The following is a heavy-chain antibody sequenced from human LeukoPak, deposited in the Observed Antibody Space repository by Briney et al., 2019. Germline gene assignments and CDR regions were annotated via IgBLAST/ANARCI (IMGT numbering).Heavy chain of an antibody. CDR1: GGSIGSSN. V-gene: IGHV4-59*01. D-gene: IGHD2-8*01. J-gene: IGHJ5*02. CDR2: ITFSGGT. Sequence: SETLSLTCTVSGGSIGSSNWNWIRQAPGKGLEWIGYITFSGGTNYNPSLGSRVTISLDMSKNQFSLKLTSVTAADTAIYYCARDSVYATNWYDPWGQGTLVTVSS. CDR3: ARDSVYATNWYDP.